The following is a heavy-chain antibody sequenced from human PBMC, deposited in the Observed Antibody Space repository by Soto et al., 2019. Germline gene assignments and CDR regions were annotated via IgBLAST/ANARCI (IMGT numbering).Heavy chain of an antibody. V-gene: IGHV3-33*01. CDR1: GGIFHGYG. CDR3: ARDGIGGTVFRGHLDY. CDR2: IRFDGSNE. D-gene: IGHD1-7*01. J-gene: IGHJ4*02. Sequence: QEQLVESGGGVVQPGTSLRLSCAVPGGIFHGYGMHWVRQSPGKGLEWVAIIRFDGSNEEYADSVKGRFTISRDNSKNTLYLQMNTLGAEDTAVYYCARDGIGGTVFRGHLDYWGRGTVVTVSS.